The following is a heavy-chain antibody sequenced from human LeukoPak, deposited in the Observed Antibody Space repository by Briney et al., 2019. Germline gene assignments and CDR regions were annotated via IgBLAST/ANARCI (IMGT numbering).Heavy chain of an antibody. CDR3: ARVRGGYSYGFDY. CDR1: GYTFTSYD. D-gene: IGHD5-18*01. Sequence: GASVKVSCKASGYTFTSYDINWVRQAPGQGLEWMGWINPNSGGTNYAQKFQGRVTMTRDTSISTAYMELSRLRSDDTAVYYCARVRGGYSYGFDYWGQGTLVTVPS. J-gene: IGHJ4*02. CDR2: INPNSGGT. V-gene: IGHV1-2*02.